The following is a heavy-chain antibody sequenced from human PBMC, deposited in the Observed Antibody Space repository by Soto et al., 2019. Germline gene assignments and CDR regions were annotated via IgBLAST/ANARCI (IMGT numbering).Heavy chain of an antibody. V-gene: IGHV2-5*02. J-gene: IGHJ4*02. CDR3: AHRQGGYNWNDGDFDY. D-gene: IGHD1-1*01. CDR1: GFSLRTTGVG. CDR2: IYWDDDK. Sequence: QITLKESGPPLVKPTQTLTLTCTFSGFSLRTTGVGVGWIRQPPGEALEYLALIYWDDDKRYSPSLKSRVSITKDTSKNQVVLTMTNMDPVDTATYYCAHRQGGYNWNDGDFDYWGQGTLVTVSS.